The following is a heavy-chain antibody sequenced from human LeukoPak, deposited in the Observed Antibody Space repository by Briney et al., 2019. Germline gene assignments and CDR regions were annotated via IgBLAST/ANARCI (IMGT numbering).Heavy chain of an antibody. J-gene: IGHJ3*02. CDR1: GGSISSTTYY. CDR2: IYTSGST. CDR3: ARVRDYYDSSGLNAFDI. Sequence: SETLSLTCTVSGGSISSTTYYWGWIRQPPGKGLEWIGRIYTSGSTNYNPSLKSRVTISVDTSKNQFSLKLSSVTAADTAVYYCARVRDYYDSSGLNAFDIWGQGTMVTVSS. D-gene: IGHD3-22*01. V-gene: IGHV4-61*02.